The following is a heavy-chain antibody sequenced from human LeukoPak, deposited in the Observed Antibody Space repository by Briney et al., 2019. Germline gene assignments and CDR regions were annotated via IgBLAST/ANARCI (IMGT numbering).Heavy chain of an antibody. CDR2: ISSNGGST. V-gene: IGHV3-64*01. CDR3: ARERYCSGGSCLLDY. D-gene: IGHD2-15*01. CDR1: GFTFSSYA. Sequence: PGGSLRLSCAASGFTFSSYAMHWVRQAPGKGLEYVSAISSNGGSTYYANSVKGRFTISRDNSKNTLYLQMGSLRAEDMAVYYCARERYCSGGSCLLDYWGQGTLVTVSS. J-gene: IGHJ4*02.